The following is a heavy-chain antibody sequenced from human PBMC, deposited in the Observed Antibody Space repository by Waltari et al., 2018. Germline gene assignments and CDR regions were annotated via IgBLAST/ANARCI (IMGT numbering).Heavy chain of an antibody. CDR1: GGSLISNRHY. J-gene: IGHJ3*01. D-gene: IGHD3-16*01. CDR3: ATYVGASIGTAAFDV. V-gene: IGHV4-39*01. CDR2: ISYTGTT. Sequence: QLHLQEAGPGLVKPSETLSLTCSVSGGSLISNRHYWAWIRQPPGKGLEWTATISYTGTTYYNPSLRSRVTISVDMAKNQFSLKLTSVTPADTAVYYCATYVGASIGTAAFDVWGQGTMVTVSS.